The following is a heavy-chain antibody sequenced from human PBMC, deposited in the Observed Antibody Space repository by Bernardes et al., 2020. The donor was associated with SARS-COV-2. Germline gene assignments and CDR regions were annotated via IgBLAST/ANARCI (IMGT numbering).Heavy chain of an antibody. CDR3: ASVTYSSGSDFDY. V-gene: IGHV1-18*01. J-gene: IGHJ4*02. Sequence: ASVKVSCKASGYTFTSYGISWVRQAPGQGLEWMGWISAYNGNTNYAQKLQGRVTMTTDTSTSTAYMELSRLTSDDTAVYFCASVTYSSGSDFDYWGQGTLVTVSS. D-gene: IGHD6-19*01. CDR1: GYTFTSYG. CDR2: ISAYNGNT.